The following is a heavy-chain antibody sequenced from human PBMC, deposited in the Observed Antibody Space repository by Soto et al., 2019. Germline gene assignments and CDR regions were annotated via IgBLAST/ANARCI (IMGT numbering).Heavy chain of an antibody. J-gene: IGHJ4*02. CDR2: VSIGGSA. V-gene: IGHV3-23*01. Sequence: SLRLSCAASGFTFSSYAMGWVRQGPGKGLEWVAVVSIGGSAHYADSVRGRFTISRDNSKNTLSLQMNSLTAEDTAVYFCAKRRGAGGHFDYWGQGALVTVSS. CDR3: AKRRGAGGHFDY. D-gene: IGHD2-15*01. CDR1: GFTFSSYA.